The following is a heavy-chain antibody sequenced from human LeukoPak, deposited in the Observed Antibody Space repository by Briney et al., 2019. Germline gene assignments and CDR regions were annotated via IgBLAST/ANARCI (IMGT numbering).Heavy chain of an antibody. Sequence: GRSLRLSCAASGFMFGSYWMSWARQAPGKGLEWVANIKQDGSEKYYVDYVKGRFTVSRDNAKNSLYLQMNSLRAEDTAVYYCARSPYASGWYAGAFDIWGQGTMVTVSS. CDR3: ARSPYASGWYAGAFDI. V-gene: IGHV3-7*01. D-gene: IGHD6-19*01. CDR1: GFMFGSYW. J-gene: IGHJ3*02. CDR2: IKQDGSEK.